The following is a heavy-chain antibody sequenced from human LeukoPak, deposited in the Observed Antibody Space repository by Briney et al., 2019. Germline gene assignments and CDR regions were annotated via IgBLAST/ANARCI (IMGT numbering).Heavy chain of an antibody. J-gene: IGHJ4*02. CDR2: IYSSRST. CDR3: VSHYGEVDY. V-gene: IGHV4-30-4*08. D-gene: IGHD4-17*01. CDR1: GGSFSDYF. Sequence: SETLSLTCAVYGGSFSDYFWSWIRQSPGKDLEYIGYIYSSRSTYYNPSLRSRVIISADTSQNQFSLRLSSVTAADTAVYYCVSHYGEVDYWGQGTLVTVSS.